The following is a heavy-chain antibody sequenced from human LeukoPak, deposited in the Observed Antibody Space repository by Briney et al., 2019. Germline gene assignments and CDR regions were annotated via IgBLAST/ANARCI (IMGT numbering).Heavy chain of an antibody. D-gene: IGHD5-18*01. CDR1: GFTFSSYA. V-gene: IGHV3-23*01. J-gene: IGHJ4*02. Sequence: PGGSLRLSCSASGFTFSSYAMNWVRQAPGKGLEWVSSLSGGGTTTDYADSVRGRFTISRDNSRSTLYLQMNNVRAEDTAMYYCAKGSGYNYGKSFDYWGQGALVSVSS. CDR2: LSGGGTTT. CDR3: AKGSGYNYGKSFDY.